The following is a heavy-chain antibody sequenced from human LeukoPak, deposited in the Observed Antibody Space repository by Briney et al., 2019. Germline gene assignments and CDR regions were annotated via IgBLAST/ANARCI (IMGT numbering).Heavy chain of an antibody. CDR3: ARDGVFRFEVGDVYYYYMDV. V-gene: IGHV1-2*02. CDR1: GYIFTGYY. CDR2: INPNSGDT. Sequence: ASVNVSCKASGYIFTGYYIHWVRQAPGQGLEWMGWINPNSGDTKYAQKFQGRVTMTRDTSNNTVYMDLTRLIFDGTAMYYCARDGVFRFEVGDVYYYYMDVWGKGTTVIISS. J-gene: IGHJ6*03. D-gene: IGHD2-21*02.